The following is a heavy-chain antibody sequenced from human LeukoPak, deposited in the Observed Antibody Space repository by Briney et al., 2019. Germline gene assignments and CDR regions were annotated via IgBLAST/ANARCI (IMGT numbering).Heavy chain of an antibody. CDR3: ARSTFGGVTFGP. V-gene: IGHV4-59*01. J-gene: IGHJ5*02. CDR1: GGSFSGYY. Sequence: SETLSLTCAVYGGSFSGYYWSWTRQPPGKGLEWIGYIYYSGSTNYNPSLKSRVTISVDTSKNQFSLKLSSVTAADTAVYYCARSTFGGVTFGPWGQGTLVTVSS. D-gene: IGHD3-16*01. CDR2: IYYSGST.